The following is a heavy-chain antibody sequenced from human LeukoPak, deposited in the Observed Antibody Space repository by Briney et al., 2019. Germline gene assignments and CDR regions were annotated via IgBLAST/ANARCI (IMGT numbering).Heavy chain of an antibody. CDR2: FSGSGGST. CDR3: ARRVGLTLHFDY. Sequence: GGSLRLSCAASGFTFSSYAMSWVRQAPGKGLEWVSTFSGSGGSTHYADSVKGRFTISRDNSKNTLYLQMNSLRAEDTAVYYCARRVGLTLHFDYWGQGTLVTVSS. J-gene: IGHJ4*02. CDR1: GFTFSSYA. V-gene: IGHV3-23*01. D-gene: IGHD4/OR15-4a*01.